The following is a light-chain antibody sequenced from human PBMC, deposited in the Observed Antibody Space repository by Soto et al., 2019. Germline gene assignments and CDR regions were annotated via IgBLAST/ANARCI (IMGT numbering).Light chain of an antibody. J-gene: IGKJ4*01. CDR1: QSISSH. CDR2: DAS. V-gene: IGKV3-11*01. Sequence: EIVLTQSPATLSLSPGERATLSCRASQSISSHLAWYQQKPGQAPRLVMYDASNRATGIPARFSGSGSGTDFTLTISSLEPEDFAVYYCQQRVNSPLTFGGGTKVEIK. CDR3: QQRVNSPLT.